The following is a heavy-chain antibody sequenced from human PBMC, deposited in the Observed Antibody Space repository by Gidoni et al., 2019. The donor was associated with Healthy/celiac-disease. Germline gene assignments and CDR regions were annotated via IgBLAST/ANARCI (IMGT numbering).Heavy chain of an antibody. D-gene: IGHD6-13*01. CDR2: INHSGST. CDR3: ARGVKRSSRSPRFDY. J-gene: IGHJ4*02. V-gene: IGHV4-34*01. Sequence: QVQLQQWGAGLLKPSETLSLTCAVYGGSFSGYYWSWIRQPPGKGLEWIGEINHSGSTNYNPSLKSRVTISVDTSKNQFSLKLSSVTAADTAVYYCARGVKRSSRSPRFDYWGQGTLVTVSS. CDR1: GGSFSGYY.